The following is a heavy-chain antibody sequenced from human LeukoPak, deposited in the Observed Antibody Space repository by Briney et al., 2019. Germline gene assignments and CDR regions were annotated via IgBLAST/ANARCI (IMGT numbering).Heavy chain of an antibody. CDR1: GYTFTDYY. Sequence: ASVKVSCKAPGYTFTDYYIHWVRQAPGQGLEWMGRINPNSGGTNYAQKFQGRVTMTRDTSISTAYMELSRLRSDDTAVYYCARAYYDSSGLGFDYWGQGTLVTVSS. V-gene: IGHV1-2*06. CDR2: INPNSGGT. CDR3: ARAYYDSSGLGFDY. D-gene: IGHD3-22*01. J-gene: IGHJ4*02.